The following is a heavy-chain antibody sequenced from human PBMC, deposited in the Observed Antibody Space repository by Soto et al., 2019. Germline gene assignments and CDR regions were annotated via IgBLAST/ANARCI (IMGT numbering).Heavy chain of an antibody. J-gene: IGHJ5*02. CDR2: IFSSGST. D-gene: IGHD2-21*02. V-gene: IGHV4-4*07. Sequence: SETLSLTCTVSGGSITDYSWVWIRQPAGKGLEWIGRIFSSGSTNYNPSLKGRITMSLDTSKNQFSLKLNSATATDTAVYFCAGDQGVGVTADNWSAPGAQGIVVTVSS. CDR3: AGDQGVGVTADNWSAP. CDR1: GGSITDYS.